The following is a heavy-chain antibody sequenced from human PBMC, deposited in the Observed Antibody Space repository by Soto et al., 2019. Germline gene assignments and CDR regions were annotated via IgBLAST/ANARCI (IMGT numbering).Heavy chain of an antibody. D-gene: IGHD2-8*01. J-gene: IGHJ4*02. Sequence: SETLSLTCTVSGGSISSSGYYWGWIRQPPGKGLEWIANIYHTGSTYYNPSLKSRVTISVDTSKNQFSLKLNSVTAADTAVYYCAGKPNALSYFDYWGQGALVTVSS. V-gene: IGHV4-39*07. CDR3: AGKPNALSYFDY. CDR1: GGSISSSGYY. CDR2: IYHTGST.